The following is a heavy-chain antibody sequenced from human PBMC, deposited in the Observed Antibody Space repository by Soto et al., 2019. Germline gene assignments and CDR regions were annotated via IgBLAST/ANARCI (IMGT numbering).Heavy chain of an antibody. Sequence: QVQLQESGPGLVKPSGTLSLTCGVSGGSISSNTWWSWVRQPPGKGLEWIGEIYHTGSTNYNTSRKSRVTISVDKSKNPLSLRLSSVTAADTAMYYWARNYYFGMDVWGQGTTVTVSS. CDR2: IYHTGST. CDR1: GGSISSNTW. V-gene: IGHV4-4*02. CDR3: ARNYYFGMDV. J-gene: IGHJ6*02.